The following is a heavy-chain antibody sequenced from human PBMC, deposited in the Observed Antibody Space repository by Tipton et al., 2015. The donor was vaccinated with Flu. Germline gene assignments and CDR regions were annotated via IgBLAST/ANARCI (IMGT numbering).Heavy chain of an antibody. D-gene: IGHD2-15*01. V-gene: IGHV4-59*01. CDR2: IYYSGGT. J-gene: IGHJ4*02. Sequence: GLVKPSETLSLTCAVSGGSINSYYWSWVRQSPGKGLEWIGYIYYSGGTYYNPSLKSRVTILVDTSKTQFSLKLSSVTAADTAVYYCARDRVASGYFDYWGQGILVTVSS. CDR1: GGSINSYY. CDR3: ARDRVASGYFDY.